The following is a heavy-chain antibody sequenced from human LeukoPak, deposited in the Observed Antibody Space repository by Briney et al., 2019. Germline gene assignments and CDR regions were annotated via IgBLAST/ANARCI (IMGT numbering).Heavy chain of an antibody. J-gene: IGHJ6*03. CDR3: ARARPHYYMDV. CDR2: IYTSGST. CDR1: GGSISSYY. V-gene: IGHV4-4*07. D-gene: IGHD6-6*01. Sequence: KPSETLSLTCTVSGGSISSYYWSWIRQPAGKGLEWIGRIYTSGSTNYNPSLKSRVTISVDTSKNQFSLKLSSPTAADKPLYYCARARPHYYMDVWGKGTTVTVFS.